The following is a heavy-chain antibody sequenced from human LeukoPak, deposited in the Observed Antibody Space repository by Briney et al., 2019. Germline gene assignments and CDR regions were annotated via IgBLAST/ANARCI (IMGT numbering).Heavy chain of an antibody. CDR3: ARGGAYYYDSSGYSDFDY. J-gene: IGHJ4*02. V-gene: IGHV4-38-2*02. Sequence: SDTLSLTCTVSGYSISSGYYWGWIRQPPGKGLEWIGSIYHSGRTFYNPSLKSRVTISVDTSKNQFSLKLTSVTAADTAVYYCARGGAYYYDSSGYSDFDYWGQGTLVTVSS. D-gene: IGHD3-22*01. CDR1: GYSISSGYY. CDR2: IYHSGRT.